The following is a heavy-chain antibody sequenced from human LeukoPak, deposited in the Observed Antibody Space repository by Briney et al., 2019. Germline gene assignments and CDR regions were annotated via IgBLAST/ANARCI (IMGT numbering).Heavy chain of an antibody. CDR2: ISGSGHST. V-gene: IGHV3-23*01. J-gene: IGHJ3*02. CDR3: AKVRMITMIAYDAFDI. Sequence: GGSLRLSCAASGFTFNSYAMNWVRQAPGRGLEWVSAISGSGHSTYYADSVKGRFSISRDNSKNTLYLQMNSLRAEDTAIYYCAKVRMITMIAYDAFDIWGQGSMVTVSS. CDR1: GFTFNSYA. D-gene: IGHD3-22*01.